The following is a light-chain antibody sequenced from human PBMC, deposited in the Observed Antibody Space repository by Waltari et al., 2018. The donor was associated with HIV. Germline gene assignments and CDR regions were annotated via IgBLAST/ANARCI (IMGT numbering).Light chain of an antibody. J-gene: IGLJ3*02. CDR2: GNT. V-gene: IGLV1-40*01. Sequence: QSLLTQPPSVSGAPGQRVTISSPGRSSNLGAGYDVHWYQQFPGTAPKVLIYGNTYRPSGVPDRFSGSKSGSSASLLITGLQAEDDADYYCQSYDISLSGWVFGGGTKLTVL. CDR3: QSYDISLSGWV. CDR1: SSNLGAGYD.